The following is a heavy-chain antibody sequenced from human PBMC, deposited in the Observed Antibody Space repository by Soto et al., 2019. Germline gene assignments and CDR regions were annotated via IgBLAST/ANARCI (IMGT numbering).Heavy chain of an antibody. CDR1: GFTFSSYS. CDR3: ARDRRYSSSVLVGWYSSYGMDV. J-gene: IGHJ6*02. V-gene: IGHV3-21*01. Sequence: GESLRVSCAASGFTFSSYSMNWVRQAPGKGLEWVSSISSSSSYIYYADSVKGRFTISRDNAKNSLYLQMNSLRAEDTAVYYCARDRRYSSSVLVGWYSSYGMDVSCQAPMVT. CDR2: ISSSSSYI. D-gene: IGHD6-6*01.